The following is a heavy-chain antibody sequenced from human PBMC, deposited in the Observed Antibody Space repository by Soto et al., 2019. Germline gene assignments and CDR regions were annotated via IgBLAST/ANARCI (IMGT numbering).Heavy chain of an antibody. V-gene: IGHV3-11*05. CDR1: GFTFSDYY. J-gene: IGHJ4*02. D-gene: IGHD1-26*01. Sequence: QVQLVESGGGLVKPGGSLRLSCAASGFTFSDYYMSWIRQAPGKGLEWVSYISRSSSNTNYADSVNGRFTISRDNAKKSLYLQMNSLRADDTAVYYCASGRGSYLPDYWGQGTLVTVSS. CDR2: ISRSSSNT. CDR3: ASGRGSYLPDY.